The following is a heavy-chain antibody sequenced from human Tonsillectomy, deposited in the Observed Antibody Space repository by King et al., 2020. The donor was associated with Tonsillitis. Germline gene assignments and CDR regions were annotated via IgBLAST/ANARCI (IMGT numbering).Heavy chain of an antibody. CDR2: ISYDGSNK. D-gene: IGHD3-16*01. CDR3: AKSLYNERPYYYSYAMDV. V-gene: IGHV3-30*18. CDR1: GFTFSSYD. J-gene: IGHJ6*02. Sequence: HVQLVESGGGVVQPGRSLRLSCAASGFTFSSYDMHWVRQAPGKGLKWVAVISYDGSNKYYADSVKGRFTISRDNSENTLYLQMNSLRAEDRAVYYCAKSLYNERPYYYSYAMDVWGQGTTVTVSS.